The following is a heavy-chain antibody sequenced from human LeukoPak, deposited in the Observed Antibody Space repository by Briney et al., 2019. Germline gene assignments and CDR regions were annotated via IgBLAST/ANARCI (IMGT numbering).Heavy chain of an antibody. D-gene: IGHD3-3*01. CDR3: ARRVEGHAFDI. Sequence: ASVKVSCKASGYTFTNYAMNWVRQAPGQGLEWMGWINTNTGNPTYAQGFTGRFVFSLDTSVSTTYLQISSLKAEDTAVYYCARRVEGHAFDIWGKGQWSPSLQ. CDR2: INTNTGNP. CDR1: GYTFTNYA. V-gene: IGHV7-4-1*02. J-gene: IGHJ3*02.